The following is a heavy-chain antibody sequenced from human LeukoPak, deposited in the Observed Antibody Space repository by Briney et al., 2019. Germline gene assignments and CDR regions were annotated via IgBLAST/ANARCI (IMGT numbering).Heavy chain of an antibody. V-gene: IGHV4-39*07. J-gene: IGHJ4*02. Sequence: PSETLSLTCSVSGGSTSSYYWSWIRQPPGKGLEWIGSVYYSGTTSKKPSLKSRVTISVDMSKNHFSLRLSSVTAADTAVYYCARGTLYSGWSYYFDYWGQGTLVRVSS. CDR3: ARGTLYSGWSYYFDY. CDR1: GGSTSSYY. CDR2: VYYSGTT. D-gene: IGHD6-19*01.